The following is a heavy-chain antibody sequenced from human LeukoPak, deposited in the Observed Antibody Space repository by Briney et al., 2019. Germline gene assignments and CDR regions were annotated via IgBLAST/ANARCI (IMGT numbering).Heavy chain of an antibody. CDR1: GGSISSSSYY. J-gene: IGHJ4*02. D-gene: IGHD2-15*01. V-gene: IGHV4-39*01. Sequence: SETLSLTCTVSGGSISSSSYYWGWIRQPPGKGLEWIGSTYYSGSTYYNPSLKSRVTISVDTSKNQFSLKLSSVTAADTAVYYCASGRVAATGYWGQGTLVTVSS. CDR3: ASGRVAATGY. CDR2: TYYSGST.